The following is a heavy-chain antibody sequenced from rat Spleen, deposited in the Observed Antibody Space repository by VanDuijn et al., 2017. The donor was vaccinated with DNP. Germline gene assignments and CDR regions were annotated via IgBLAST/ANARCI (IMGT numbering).Heavy chain of an antibody. V-gene: IGHV3-3*01. CDR3: ARMHYGCDN. CDR2: VNSAGTT. J-gene: IGHJ2*01. D-gene: IGHD1-11*01. CDR1: GYSITSSYR. Sequence: EVQLQESGPGLVKTSQSLSLTCSVTGYSITSSYRWNWIRKFPGNKLEWMGSVNSAGTTNYNPSLKSRISITRDTSKYQLFLQVNSVTTEDTATYYCARMHYGCDNWGQGVMVTVSS.